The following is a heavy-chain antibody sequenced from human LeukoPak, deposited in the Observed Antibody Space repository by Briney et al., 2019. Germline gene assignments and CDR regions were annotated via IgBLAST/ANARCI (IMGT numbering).Heavy chain of an antibody. CDR3: ARDPGPYYYGSWRDYYSDD. CDR1: GVSISSYY. Sequence: KASETLTLSCTVSGVSISSYYWSWIRQPPGKGLEWIGYIYYSGSTNYNPSLKSRVTISVDTSKNQFSLKLSSVTAADTAVYYCARDPGPYYYGSWRDYYSDDWGEGSLATVSS. CDR2: IYYSGST. V-gene: IGHV4-59*01. J-gene: IGHJ4*01. D-gene: IGHD3-10*01.